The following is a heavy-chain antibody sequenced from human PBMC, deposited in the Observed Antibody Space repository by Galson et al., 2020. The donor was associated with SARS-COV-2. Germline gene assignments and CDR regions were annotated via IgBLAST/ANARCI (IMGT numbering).Heavy chain of an antibody. Sequence: GGSLRLSCAASGFTFSNFAMHWVRQAPGKGLEWVAVISYDGSNKYYADSVKGRFTISRDNSKNTLYLQMSSLRAEDTAVYSCARMIGRAGAARGEGYHYSGMDVWGQGTTVTVSS. CDR1: GFTFSNFA. J-gene: IGHJ6*02. D-gene: IGHD3-10*02. CDR2: ISYDGSNK. V-gene: IGHV3-30-3*01. CDR3: ARMIGRAGAARGEGYHYSGMDV.